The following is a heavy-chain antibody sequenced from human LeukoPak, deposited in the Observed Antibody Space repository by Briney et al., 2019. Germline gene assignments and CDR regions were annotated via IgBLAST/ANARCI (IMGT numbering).Heavy chain of an antibody. Sequence: PSETLSLTCTVSGGSISSSSYYWGWIRQPPGKGLEWIGSIYYSGSTYYNPSLKSRVTISVDTSKNQFSLKLSSVTAADTAVYYCARHRTYYDILLAFDIWGQGTMVTVSS. CDR1: GGSISSSSYY. CDR2: IYYSGST. D-gene: IGHD3-9*01. V-gene: IGHV4-39*01. CDR3: ARHRTYYDILLAFDI. J-gene: IGHJ3*02.